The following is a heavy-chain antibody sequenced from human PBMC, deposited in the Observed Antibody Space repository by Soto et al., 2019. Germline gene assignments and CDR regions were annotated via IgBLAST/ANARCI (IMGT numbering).Heavy chain of an antibody. J-gene: IGHJ3*02. CDR1: GGSFSGYY. CDR2: INHSGST. D-gene: IGHD6-13*01. CDR3: ARDSHAFDI. Sequence: SETLSLTCAVYGGSFSGYYWSWIRQPPGKGLEWIGEINHSGSTNYNPSLKSRVTISVDTSKNQFSLKLSSVTAADTAVYYCARDSHAFDIWGQGTTVTVSS. V-gene: IGHV4-34*01.